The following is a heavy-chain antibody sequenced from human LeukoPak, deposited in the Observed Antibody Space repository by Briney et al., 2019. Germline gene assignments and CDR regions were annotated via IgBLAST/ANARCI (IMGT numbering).Heavy chain of an antibody. J-gene: IGHJ4*02. Sequence: PSETLSLTCTVSGGSISSGDYYWSWIRQPPGKGLEWIGYIYYSGSTYYNPSLKSRVTISVDTSKNQFSLKLSSVTAADTAVYYCARANTWGYDSSGYYSHFDYWGQGTLVTVSS. CDR1: GGSISSGDYY. CDR2: IYYSGST. V-gene: IGHV4-30-4*01. D-gene: IGHD3-22*01. CDR3: ARANTWGYDSSGYYSHFDY.